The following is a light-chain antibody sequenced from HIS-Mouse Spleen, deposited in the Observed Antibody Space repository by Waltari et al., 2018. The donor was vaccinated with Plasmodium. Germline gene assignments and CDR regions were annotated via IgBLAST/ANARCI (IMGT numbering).Light chain of an antibody. CDR1: ALPKKY. J-gene: IGLJ3*02. CDR3: YSTDSSGNHRV. Sequence: SYELTQPPSVSVSPGQTARITCSGDALPKKYAYWYQQKSGQATVRVIYEDSKRPSGIPEGFSGSSSGTMAALTISGAQVYDEADYYCYSTDSSGNHRVFGGGTKLTVL. V-gene: IGLV3-10*01. CDR2: EDS.